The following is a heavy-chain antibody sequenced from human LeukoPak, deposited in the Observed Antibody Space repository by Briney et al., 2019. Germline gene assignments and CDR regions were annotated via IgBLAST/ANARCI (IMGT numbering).Heavy chain of an antibody. Sequence: SETLSLTCTVSGGSISSGGYYWSWVRQHPGQGLEWIGYIYYSGSTYYNPSLKSRVTISVDTSKNQFSLNLNSVTAADTAVYYCARGGAARLHFQNWGQGTLVTVSS. CDR1: GGSISSGGYY. V-gene: IGHV4-31*03. J-gene: IGHJ1*01. CDR2: IYYSGST. D-gene: IGHD6-6*01. CDR3: ARGGAARLHFQN.